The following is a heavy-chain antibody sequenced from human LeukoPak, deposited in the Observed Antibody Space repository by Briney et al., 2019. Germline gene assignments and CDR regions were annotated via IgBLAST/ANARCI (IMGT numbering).Heavy chain of an antibody. CDR3: AKDRVGYGDYKPVYFDY. CDR1: GFTFSSYG. D-gene: IGHD4-17*01. CDR2: IRYDGSNK. V-gene: IGHV3-30*02. J-gene: IGHJ4*02. Sequence: GGSLRLSCAASGFTFSSYGMHWVRQAPGKGLEWVAFIRYDGSNKYYADSVKGRLTISRDNSKNTLYLQMNSLRAEDTAVYYCAKDRVGYGDYKPVYFDYWGQGTLVTVSS.